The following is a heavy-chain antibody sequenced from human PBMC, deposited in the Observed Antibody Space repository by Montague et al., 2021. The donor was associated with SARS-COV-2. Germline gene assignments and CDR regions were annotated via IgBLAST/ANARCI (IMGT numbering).Heavy chain of an antibody. CDR3: ARGQVTISGVLIFIPAAGHLDG. Sequence: SETLSLTCAVLGSWNSGSDRTCTRLYPSHDRESYAVFNHTESATYNPSLKGRVTLSRDTSKNQFSLKLQSVTPADTGVYYCARGQVTISGVLIFIPAAGHLDGWGQGTSVTGSS. CDR2: FNHTESA. V-gene: IGHV4-34*01. J-gene: IGHJ3*01. CDR1: GSWNSGSD. D-gene: IGHD3-3*01.